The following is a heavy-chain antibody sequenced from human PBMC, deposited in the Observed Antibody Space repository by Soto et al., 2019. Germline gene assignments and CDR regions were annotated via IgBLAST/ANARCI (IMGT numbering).Heavy chain of an antibody. V-gene: IGHV1-2*02. CDR2: INPNSGGT. CDR1: GYTFTGYY. CDR3: ARGPPGQQLVRFWFDP. Sequence: ASVKVSCKASGYTFTGYYMHWVRQAPGQGLEWTGWINPNSGGTNYAQKFQGRVTMTRDTSISTAYMELSRLRSDDTAVYYCARGPPGQQLVRFWFDPWGQGTLVTVS. D-gene: IGHD6-13*01. J-gene: IGHJ5*02.